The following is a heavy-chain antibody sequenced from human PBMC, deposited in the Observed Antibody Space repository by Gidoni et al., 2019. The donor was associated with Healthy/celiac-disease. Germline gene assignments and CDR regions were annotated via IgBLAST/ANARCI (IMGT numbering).Heavy chain of an antibody. V-gene: IGHV1-8*01. J-gene: IGHJ5*02. CDR1: GNTVTSND. CDR3: ARGVGYRYGYNWFDP. Sequence: VQLVQYGAEGKKPGASVQVSCKASGNTVTSNDINGVRQATGQGIEWMGWRTPNSGNRGYAAKCQVRVTRTRNTSISTAYMELSSLRSEDKAVYYCARGVGYRYGYNWFDPWGQGTLVTVSS. CDR2: RTPNSGNR. D-gene: IGHD5-18*01.